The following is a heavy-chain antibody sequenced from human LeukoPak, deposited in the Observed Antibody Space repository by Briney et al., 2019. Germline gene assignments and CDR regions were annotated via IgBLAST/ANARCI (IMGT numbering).Heavy chain of an antibody. D-gene: IGHD3-9*01. CDR3: AKGRYYHILTGYYKGGAFDL. J-gene: IGHJ3*01. CDR1: GFTFSSYA. V-gene: IGHV3-23*01. CDR2: ISGSSGST. Sequence: GGSLRLSCAASGFTFSSYAMSWVRQAPGKGLEWVSAISGSSGSTYYADSVKGRFTISRDNSKNTLYLQMNSLRAEDTAVYYCAKGRYYHILTGYYKGGAFDLWGQGTLVTVSS.